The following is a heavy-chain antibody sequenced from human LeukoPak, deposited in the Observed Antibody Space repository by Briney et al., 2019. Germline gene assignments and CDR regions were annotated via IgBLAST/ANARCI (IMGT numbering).Heavy chain of an antibody. V-gene: IGHV3-66*01. J-gene: IGHJ4*02. Sequence: GGSLRLSCAASGFTVNDKYMSWVRQAPGKGLEWVSVIYSAGSGGSTFYADSVKGRFTISRDNAKNSLYLQMNSLRAEDTAVYYCARDTGMTPGLLDYWGQGTLVTVSS. CDR2: IYSAGSGGST. D-gene: IGHD4-17*01. CDR3: ARDTGMTPGLLDY. CDR1: GFTVNDKY.